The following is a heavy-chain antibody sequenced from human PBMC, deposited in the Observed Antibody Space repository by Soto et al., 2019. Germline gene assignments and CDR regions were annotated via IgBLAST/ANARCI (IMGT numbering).Heavy chain of an antibody. V-gene: IGHV3-15*07. Sequence: GGSLRLSCAASGFAVPYVWMNWVRQAPGKGLEWVGRIKSKTDGGTTDYAAPVKGRFTISRDDSKNTLYLQMNSLKTEDTAVYHCTTGYIVVVPAASNDAFGIWGQGKMVTVSS. J-gene: IGHJ3*02. D-gene: IGHD2-2*01. CDR2: IKSKTDGGTT. CDR3: TTGYIVVVPAASNDAFGI. CDR1: GFAVPYVW.